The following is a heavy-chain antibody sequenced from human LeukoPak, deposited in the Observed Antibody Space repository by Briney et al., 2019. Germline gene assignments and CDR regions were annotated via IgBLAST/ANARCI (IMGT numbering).Heavy chain of an antibody. CDR2: IRSKADSYTT. CDR1: GFTLSGAA. D-gene: IGHD6-19*01. Sequence: GGSLTLSCAASGFTLSGAAMHWVRQASGKGLEWLGRIRSKADSYTTAYAASVKGRFTVSRDDSKNTAYLQMNSLKTEDTAVYYCRAAVAGDYFDLWGRGTLVTVSS. V-gene: IGHV3-73*01. J-gene: IGHJ2*01. CDR3: RAAVAGDYFDL.